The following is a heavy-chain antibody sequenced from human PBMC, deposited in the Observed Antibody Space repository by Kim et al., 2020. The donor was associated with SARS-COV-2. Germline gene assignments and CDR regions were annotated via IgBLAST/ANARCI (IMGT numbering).Heavy chain of an antibody. Sequence: SETLSLTCAVYGGSFSGYYWSWIRQPPGKGLEWIGEINHSGSTNYNPSLKSRVTISVDTSKNQFSLKLSSVTAADTAVYYCARAPQTIWPPRYYYYYGMDVWGQGTTVTVSS. CDR3: ARAPQTIWPPRYYYYYGMDV. CDR2: INHSGST. J-gene: IGHJ6*02. CDR1: GGSFSGYY. D-gene: IGHD3-10*01. V-gene: IGHV4-34*01.